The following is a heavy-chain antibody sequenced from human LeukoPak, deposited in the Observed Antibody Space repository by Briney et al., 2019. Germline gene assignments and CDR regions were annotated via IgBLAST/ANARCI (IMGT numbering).Heavy chain of an antibody. J-gene: IGHJ3*02. V-gene: IGHV4-59*01. CDR3: ARVGGGQFVMGRGAFDI. Sequence: PSETLSLTRTVSGGSISSYYWSWIRQPPGKGLEWIGYIYYSGSTNYNPSLKSRVTISVDTSKNQFSLKLSSVTAADTAVYYCARVGGGQFVMGRGAFDIWGQGTMVTVSS. D-gene: IGHD3-16*01. CDR2: IYYSGST. CDR1: GGSISSYY.